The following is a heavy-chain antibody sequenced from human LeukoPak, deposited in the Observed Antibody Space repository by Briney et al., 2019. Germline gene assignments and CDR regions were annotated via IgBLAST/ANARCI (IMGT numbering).Heavy chain of an antibody. J-gene: IGHJ4*02. V-gene: IGHV3-33*01. CDR2: IWYDGSNK. D-gene: IGHD4-17*01. CDR3: VGVAPYGDYEDY. CDR1: GFTFSSYG. Sequence: GGSLRLSCAASGFTFSSYGMHWVRQAPGKGLEWVAVIWYDGSNKYHADSVKGRFTISRDNSKNTLYLQMNSLRAEDTAVYYCVGVAPYGDYEDYWGQGTLVTVSS.